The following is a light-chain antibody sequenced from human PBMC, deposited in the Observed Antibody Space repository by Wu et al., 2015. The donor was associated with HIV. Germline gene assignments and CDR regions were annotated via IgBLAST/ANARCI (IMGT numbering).Light chain of an antibody. J-gene: IGKJ1*01. CDR2: GAT. CDR3: QQYSSSPT. Sequence: EVVLTQSPGTLSLSPGERATLSCRSSQTVTNAYLAWYQQKPGQAPRLLIYGATSRATGIPDGFSGSGSGTDFTLTISRLEPEDFAAYYCQQYSSSPTFGQGTKVEIK. CDR1: QTVTNAY. V-gene: IGKV3-20*01.